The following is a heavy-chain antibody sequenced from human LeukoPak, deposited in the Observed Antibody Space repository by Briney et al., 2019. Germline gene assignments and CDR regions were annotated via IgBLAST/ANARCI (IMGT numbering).Heavy chain of an antibody. CDR1: GGSISSYY. CDR3: ARVPATGISRGYYGMDV. CDR2: IYYSGST. D-gene: IGHD1-1*01. Sequence: SETLSLTCTVSGGSISSYYWSWIRQPPGKGLEWIWYIYYSGSTNYNPSLKSRVTISVETSTNQFSLKLSSVTAADTAVYYCARVPATGISRGYYGMDVWGQGTTVTVSS. V-gene: IGHV4-59*01. J-gene: IGHJ6*02.